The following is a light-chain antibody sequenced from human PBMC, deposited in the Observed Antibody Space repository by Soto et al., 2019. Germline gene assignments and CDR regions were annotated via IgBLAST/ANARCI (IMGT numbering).Light chain of an antibody. V-gene: IGLV2-14*01. CDR3: SAYTARSTLV. CDR1: MRDVGAYNL. CDR2: EVR. J-gene: IGLJ3*02. Sequence: QSALTQPASVSGSAGQSITISCSGTMRDVGAYNLVSWYQQHPGTAPKLIIYEVRNRPSGISSRFSGSRSGNTASLTISGLQSEDEGDYNCSAYTARSTLVFGGGTKLTVL.